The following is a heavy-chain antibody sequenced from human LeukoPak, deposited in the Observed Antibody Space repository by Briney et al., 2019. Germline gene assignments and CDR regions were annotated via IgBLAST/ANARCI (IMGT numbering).Heavy chain of an antibody. CDR2: INHSGST. Sequence: PSETLSLTCAVYGGSFSGYYWSWIRQPPGKGLEWIGEINHSGSTNYNPSLKSRVTISVDTSKNQFSLKLSSVTAADTAVYYCARGYCSGGSCYPFYFDYWGQGTLVIVSS. J-gene: IGHJ4*02. CDR1: GGSFSGYY. CDR3: ARGYCSGGSCYPFYFDY. D-gene: IGHD2-15*01. V-gene: IGHV4-34*01.